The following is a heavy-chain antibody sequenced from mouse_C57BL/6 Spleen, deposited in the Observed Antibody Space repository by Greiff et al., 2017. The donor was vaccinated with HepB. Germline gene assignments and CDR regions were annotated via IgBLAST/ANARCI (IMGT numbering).Heavy chain of an antibody. J-gene: IGHJ2*01. CDR3: ARASSYGGFDY. V-gene: IGHV3-6*01. CDR1: GYSITSGYY. D-gene: IGHD1-1*01. Sequence: EVKLQESGPGLVKPSQSLSLTCSVTGYSITSGYYWNWIRQFPGNKLEWMGYISYDGSNNYNPSLKNRISITRDTSKNQFFLKLNSVTTEDTATYYCARASSYGGFDYWGQGTTLTVSS. CDR2: ISYDGSN.